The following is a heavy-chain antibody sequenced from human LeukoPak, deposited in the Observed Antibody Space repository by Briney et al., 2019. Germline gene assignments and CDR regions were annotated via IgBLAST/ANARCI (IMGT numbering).Heavy chain of an antibody. Sequence: GGSLRLSCAASGFTFSSYSMNWVRQAPGKGLEWVSSISSSSSYIYYADSVKGRFTISRDNAKNSLYLQMNSLRAEDTAVYYCASSRWELDGEDYWGQGTLVTVSS. D-gene: IGHD1-26*01. CDR2: ISSSSSYI. V-gene: IGHV3-21*01. CDR1: GFTFSSYS. CDR3: ASSRWELDGEDY. J-gene: IGHJ4*02.